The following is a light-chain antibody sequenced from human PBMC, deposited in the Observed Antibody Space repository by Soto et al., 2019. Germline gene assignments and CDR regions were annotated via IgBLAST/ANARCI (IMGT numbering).Light chain of an antibody. Sequence: EIVMTQSPATLSVSPGERATLSCRASQSLNGNLAWYQQKPGQGPRLLIYGASTRATGIPARFSGSGSVTEFTLTISSLQSEDFAVYHCQQYNKWPLTFGGGTKVEIK. CDR3: QQYNKWPLT. CDR2: GAS. V-gene: IGKV3-15*01. J-gene: IGKJ4*01. CDR1: QSLNGN.